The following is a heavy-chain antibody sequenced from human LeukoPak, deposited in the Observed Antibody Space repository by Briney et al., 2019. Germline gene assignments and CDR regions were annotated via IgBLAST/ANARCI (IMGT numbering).Heavy chain of an antibody. CDR3: ARNPPAAATGFDP. CDR1: GGSISSYY. Sequence: PSETLSLTCTVSGGSISSYYWSWIRQPPGKGLEWIGYIYYSGSTNYNPSLKSRVTISVDTSKNQFSLKLSSVTAADTAVYYCARNPPAAATGFDPWGQGTLVTVSS. D-gene: IGHD6-13*01. CDR2: IYYSGST. J-gene: IGHJ5*02. V-gene: IGHV4-59*12.